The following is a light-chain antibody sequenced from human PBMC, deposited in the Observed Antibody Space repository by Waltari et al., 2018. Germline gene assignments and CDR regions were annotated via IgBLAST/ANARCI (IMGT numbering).Light chain of an antibody. CDR3: QQRSNWPLT. Sequence: EIVLTQSPATLSLSPGERATLSCRASQSVSSYLAWDQQKPGQAPRLLIYDASNMATGIPSRFSGSGSGTDFTLTISSLEPEDFAVYYCQQRSNWPLTFGGGTKVEIK. CDR2: DAS. CDR1: QSVSSY. J-gene: IGKJ4*01. V-gene: IGKV3-11*01.